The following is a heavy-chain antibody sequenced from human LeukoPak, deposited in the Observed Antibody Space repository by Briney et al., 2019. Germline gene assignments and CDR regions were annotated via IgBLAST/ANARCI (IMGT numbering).Heavy chain of an antibody. Sequence: SETLSLTCAVPNGSFSGYFWSWLRQPPGKGLECIGDINHSGSSHYNPSLKIRAVMSIGTSKNEFSLRLTSVTAADTAVYYCARGRGYNWDQIYFVYWGHGTLVTVSS. CDR2: INHSGSS. CDR3: ARGRGYNWDQIYFVY. CDR1: NGSFSGYF. D-gene: IGHD1-20*01. V-gene: IGHV4-34*01. J-gene: IGHJ4*01.